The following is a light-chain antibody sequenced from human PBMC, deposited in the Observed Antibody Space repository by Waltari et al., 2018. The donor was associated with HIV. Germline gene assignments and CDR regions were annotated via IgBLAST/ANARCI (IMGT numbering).Light chain of an antibody. J-gene: IGLJ3*02. CDR1: SSDIGGYNY. Sequence: QSALTQPASVSGSPGQSITISCTGTSSDIGGYNYVSWHQHHPGRAPKLIIFEVSNRPSGGSNRFSGSKSGNTASLIISGLLAEDDAEYYCSSYTSGTTWVFGGGTKLTVL. CDR2: EVS. CDR3: SSYTSGTTWV. V-gene: IGLV2-14*01.